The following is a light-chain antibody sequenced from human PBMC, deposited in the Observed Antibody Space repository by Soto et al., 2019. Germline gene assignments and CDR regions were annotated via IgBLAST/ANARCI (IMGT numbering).Light chain of an antibody. CDR1: QSISRS. Sequence: DIQMTQSPSTLSASVGDRVTITCRASQSISRSLAWYQQKPGKAPSLLIYDASSLEGGVLSRFSGSGFGTEFTLTITNLQPADFATYYCQQYSDFLISFGPGTTVDFK. CDR3: QQYSDFLIS. V-gene: IGKV1-5*01. J-gene: IGKJ3*01. CDR2: DAS.